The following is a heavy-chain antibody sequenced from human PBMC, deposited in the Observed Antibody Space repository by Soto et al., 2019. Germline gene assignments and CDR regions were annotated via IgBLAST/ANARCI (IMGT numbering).Heavy chain of an antibody. CDR3: AKGLRSLLRTQYYSGLDL. D-gene: IGHD3-10*01. CDR2: ISVSGGST. CDR1: YA. Sequence: YAVSGVRKEQGKGLEWVSSISVSGGSTHHADSVKGRFTVSRDNSKRALSLQMSSLREEDTATYYCAKGLRSLLRTQYYSGLDLCGRGTSVSLSS. J-gene: IGHJ6*02. V-gene: IGHV3-23*01.